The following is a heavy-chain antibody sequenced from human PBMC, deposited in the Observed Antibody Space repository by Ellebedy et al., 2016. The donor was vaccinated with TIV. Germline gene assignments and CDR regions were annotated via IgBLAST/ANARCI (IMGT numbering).Heavy chain of an antibody. D-gene: IGHD4-17*01. CDR3: TGWRSGDPT. J-gene: IGHJ5*02. V-gene: IGHV3-49*03. Sequence: GESLKISCSFSGFTFGGYAMSWFRQAPGKGLEWVSYIRSKTYGETTEYAASVKGRFTVSRDDSKSIAYLQMNSLKTEDTAVYYCTGWRSGDPTWGQGTLVTVSS. CDR2: IRSKTYGETT. CDR1: GFTFGGYA.